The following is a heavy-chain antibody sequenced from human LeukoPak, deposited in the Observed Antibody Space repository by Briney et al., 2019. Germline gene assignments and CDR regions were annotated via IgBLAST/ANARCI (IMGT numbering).Heavy chain of an antibody. V-gene: IGHV3-23*01. J-gene: IGHJ4*02. Sequence: GGSLRLSCAASGFTFSSYAMSWVRQAPGRGLESVSGISGSGGSTYYADSVKGRCTISRDNSLQTLFLHMNSLRAEDTAVYYCARGMSATSGYLELEYWGQGALVTVST. CDR2: ISGSGGST. CDR1: GFTFSSYA. D-gene: IGHD3-22*01. CDR3: ARGMSATSGYLELEY.